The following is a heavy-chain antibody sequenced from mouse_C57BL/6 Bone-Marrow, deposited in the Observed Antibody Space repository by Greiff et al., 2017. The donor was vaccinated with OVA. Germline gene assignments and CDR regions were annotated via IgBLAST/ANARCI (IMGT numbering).Heavy chain of an antibody. V-gene: IGHV5-12*01. D-gene: IGHD1-1*01. CDR2: ISNGGGST. J-gene: IGHJ1*03. CDR1: GFTFSDYY. CDR3: ARKDGTVVATPNFDV. Sequence: EVKLMESGGGLVQPGGSLKLSCAASGFTFSDYYMYWVRQTPEKRLEWVAYISNGGGSTYYPDTVKGRFTISRDNAKNTLYLQMSRLKSEDTAMYYCARKDGTVVATPNFDVWGTGTTVTVSS.